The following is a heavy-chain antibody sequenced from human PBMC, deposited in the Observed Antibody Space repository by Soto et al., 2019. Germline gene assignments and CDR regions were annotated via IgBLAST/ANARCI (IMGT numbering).Heavy chain of an antibody. CDR3: ARGYCSGGNCYSGMDV. V-gene: IGHV1-69*01. Sequence: QVQLVQSGAEVKKPGSSVKVSCKASGGTFSTHAIIWVRQAPGHGLEWMGGIIPISGTTYYTEKFQGRVTITEDEPTSTAFMELSRLKSDDTAVFYCARGYCSGGNCYSGMDVWGQGTMVTVSS. CDR1: GGTFSTHA. D-gene: IGHD2-15*01. J-gene: IGHJ6*02. CDR2: IIPISGTT.